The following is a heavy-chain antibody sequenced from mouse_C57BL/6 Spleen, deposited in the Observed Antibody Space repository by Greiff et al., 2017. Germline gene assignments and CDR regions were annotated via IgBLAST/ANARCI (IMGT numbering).Heavy chain of an antibody. D-gene: IGHD2-2*01. CDR1: GYTFTDYE. J-gene: IGHJ4*01. V-gene: IGHV1-15*01. CDR3: TRWLRRAGYDYAMDY. CDR2: IDPETGGT. Sequence: SGAELVRPGASVTLSCKASGYTFTDYEMHWVKQTPVHGLEWIGAIDPETGGTASNQKFKGKAILTAAKSSSTAYMELRSLTSGDSAVYYCTRWLRRAGYDYAMDYWGQGTSVTVSS.